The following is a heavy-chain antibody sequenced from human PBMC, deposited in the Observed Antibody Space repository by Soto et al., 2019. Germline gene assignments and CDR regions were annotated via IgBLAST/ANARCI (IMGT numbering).Heavy chain of an antibody. J-gene: IGHJ4*02. V-gene: IGHV3-33*01. D-gene: IGHD3-10*02. CDR3: AREPEGSVFGLDS. Sequence: QVQLVESGGGVVQPGRSLRLSCAASGFIFSNSLMHWVRQAPGKGLGWVAVIWEDGSEEYYADSVKGRFTISRDNSMNTLYLQMDRLRVDDMAIYYCAREPEGSVFGLDSWGQGTLVTVSS. CDR2: IWEDGSEE. CDR1: GFIFSNSL.